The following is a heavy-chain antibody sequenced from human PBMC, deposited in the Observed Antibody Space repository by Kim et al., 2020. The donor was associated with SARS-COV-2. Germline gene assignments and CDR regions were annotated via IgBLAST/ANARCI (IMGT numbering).Heavy chain of an antibody. Sequence: GGSLRLSCAASGFTFSSYAMHWVRQAPGKGLEWVAVISYDGSNKYYADSVKGRFTISRDNSKNTLYLQMNSLRAEDTAVYYCARELGYCSSTSCAAGYFDLWGRGTLVTVSS. CDR2: ISYDGSNK. V-gene: IGHV3-30-3*01. J-gene: IGHJ2*01. CDR3: ARELGYCSSTSCAAGYFDL. D-gene: IGHD2-2*01. CDR1: GFTFSSYA.